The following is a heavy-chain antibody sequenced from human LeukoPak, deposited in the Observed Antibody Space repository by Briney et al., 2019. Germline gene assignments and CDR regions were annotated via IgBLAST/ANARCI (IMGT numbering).Heavy chain of an antibody. CDR1: GFTFDSNY. J-gene: IGHJ4*02. CDR3: AKEAVAGTLDH. V-gene: IGHV3-66*01. CDR2: MYSGGST. D-gene: IGHD6-19*01. Sequence: GGSLRLSCAAPGFTFDSNYMTWVRQATGKGLEWVSVMYSGGSTYYADSVKGRFTISRDNSKNPLHLQMNSLRAEDTAVYYCAKEAVAGTLDHWGQGTLVTVSS.